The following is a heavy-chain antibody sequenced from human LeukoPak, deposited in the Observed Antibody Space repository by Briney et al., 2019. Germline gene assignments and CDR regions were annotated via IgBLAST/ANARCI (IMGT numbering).Heavy chain of an antibody. Sequence: SETLSLTCSVSGGSISGSYWNWIRQPPGKGLEWIGYVSYSGSTNYNPSLKSRVTISVDTSKNQFSLKLSSVTAADTAVYYCARVGSSCWFDPWGQGTLVTVSS. V-gene: IGHV4-59*12. D-gene: IGHD1-26*01. J-gene: IGHJ5*02. CDR1: GGSISGSY. CDR3: ARVGSSCWFDP. CDR2: VSYSGST.